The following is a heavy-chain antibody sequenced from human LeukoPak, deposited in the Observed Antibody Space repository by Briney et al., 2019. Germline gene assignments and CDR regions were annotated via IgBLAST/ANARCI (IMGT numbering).Heavy chain of an antibody. V-gene: IGHV3-73*01. D-gene: IGHD2-21*02. Sequence: GGSLRLSCAASGLTFSGSAMHWVRQASGKGLEWVGRIRSKANNYATAYIASVEGGFTISRDDSKNTAYLQMNSLKTEDTAVYYCSRQGVAYCGGDCSSSDSTFDYWGQGTLVTVSS. J-gene: IGHJ4*02. CDR2: IRSKANNYAT. CDR3: SRQGVAYCGGDCSSSDSTFDY. CDR1: GLTFSGSA.